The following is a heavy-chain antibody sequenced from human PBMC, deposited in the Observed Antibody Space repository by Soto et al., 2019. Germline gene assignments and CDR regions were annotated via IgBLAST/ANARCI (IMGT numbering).Heavy chain of an antibody. CDR3: VRERGLSSYYGMDV. J-gene: IGHJ6*02. V-gene: IGHV3-23*01. D-gene: IGHD3-10*01. CDR2: ISGSGGST. CDR1: GFTFSSYA. Sequence: GGSLRLSCAASGFTFSSYAMSWVRQAPGKGLEWVSAISGSGGSTYYADSVKGRFTISRDNARNSLYLQMNSLRAEDTAVYYCVRERGLSSYYGMDVWGQGTTVTAP.